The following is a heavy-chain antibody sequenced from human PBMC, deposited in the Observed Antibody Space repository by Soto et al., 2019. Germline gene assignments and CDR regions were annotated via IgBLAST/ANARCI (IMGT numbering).Heavy chain of an antibody. V-gene: IGHV3-30-3*01. CDR3: TRVPGWYGTGRFDF. CDR2: ISYNGNNK. Sequence: QVHLVESGGGVVQPGRSLRLTCIASGFSFSNSALHWVRQAPGKGLEWVALISYNGNNKYYADSVKGRFTISRDTSNNTLYLQMYSLRSEDTAVYYCTRVPGWYGTGRFDFWGQGTLVTVSS. J-gene: IGHJ4*02. D-gene: IGHD6-19*01. CDR1: GFSFSNSA.